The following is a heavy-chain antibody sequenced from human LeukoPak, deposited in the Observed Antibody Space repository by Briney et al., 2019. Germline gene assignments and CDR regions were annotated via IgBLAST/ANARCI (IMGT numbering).Heavy chain of an antibody. CDR1: SGSISSGSYY. CDR3: ARALVYNYYDRGDGAFDI. D-gene: IGHD3-22*01. CDR2: IYTSGST. J-gene: IGHJ3*02. V-gene: IGHV4-61*02. Sequence: SQTLSLTCTVSSGSISSGSYYWSWIRQPAGKGLEWIGRIYTSGSTNYNPSLKSRVTISVDTSKNQFSLKLSSVTAADTAVYYCARALVYNYYDRGDGAFDIWCQGTMVTVSS.